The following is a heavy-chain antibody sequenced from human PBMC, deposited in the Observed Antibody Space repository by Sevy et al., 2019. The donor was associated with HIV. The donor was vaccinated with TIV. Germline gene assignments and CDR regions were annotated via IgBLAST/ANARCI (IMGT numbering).Heavy chain of an antibody. CDR2: ISAYNGNT. CDR1: GYTFTSYG. CDR3: ARASVSGKGVGDRDF. J-gene: IGHJ3*01. Sequence: ASVKVSCKASGYTFTSYGISWVRQAPGQGLEWMGGISAYNGNTTYAQKLQGRVTMTTDTSTSKAYMELRRLRSDDTAVYNCARASVSGKGVGDRDFWGKGTMVTVSS. V-gene: IGHV1-18*01. D-gene: IGHD6-19*01.